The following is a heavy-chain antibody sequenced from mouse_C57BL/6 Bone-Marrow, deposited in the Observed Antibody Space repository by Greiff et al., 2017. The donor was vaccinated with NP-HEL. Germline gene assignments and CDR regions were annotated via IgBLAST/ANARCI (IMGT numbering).Heavy chain of an antibody. CDR1: GYTFTDYY. Sequence: SGYTFTDYYMNWVKQSHGKSLEWIGDINPNNGGTSYNQKFKGKATLTVDKSSSTAYMELRSLTSEDSAVYYCASYYYGRGYFDVWGTGTTVTVSS. D-gene: IGHD1-1*01. CDR3: ASYYYGRGYFDV. V-gene: IGHV1-26*01. CDR2: INPNNGGT. J-gene: IGHJ1*03.